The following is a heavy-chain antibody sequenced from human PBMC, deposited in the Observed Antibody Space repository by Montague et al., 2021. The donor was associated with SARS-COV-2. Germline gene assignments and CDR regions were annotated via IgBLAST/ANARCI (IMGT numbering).Heavy chain of an antibody. CDR2: LYTSGSS. V-gene: IGHV4-61*02. J-gene: IGHJ6*02. D-gene: IGHD3-22*01. CDR1: GGSVSSGSYY. CDR3: AGERSADYDDGSGYHAYKYGMDV. Sequence: TLSLTCTVSGGSVSSGSYYWSWIRQPAGKGLEWIGRLYTSGSSNYNPSLRSRVTISIDTSKNRFSLKVRSVTAADTAVYYCAGERSADYDDGSGYHAYKYGMDVWGQGTTVTVSS.